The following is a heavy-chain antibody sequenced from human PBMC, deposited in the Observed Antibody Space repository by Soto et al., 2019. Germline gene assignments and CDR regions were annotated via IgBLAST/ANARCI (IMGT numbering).Heavy chain of an antibody. Sequence: QVQLVQSGAEVKKPGASVKVSCKASGYAFTSYGISWVRQAPGQGLEWMGWISAYNGNTNYAQKLQGRVTMTTDTSTSTAYMELRSLRSDDTAVYYCAREALLRLYYYYGMDVWGQGTTVTVSS. CDR3: AREALLRLYYYYGMDV. CDR1: GYAFTSYG. J-gene: IGHJ6*02. D-gene: IGHD1-26*01. V-gene: IGHV1-18*01. CDR2: ISAYNGNT.